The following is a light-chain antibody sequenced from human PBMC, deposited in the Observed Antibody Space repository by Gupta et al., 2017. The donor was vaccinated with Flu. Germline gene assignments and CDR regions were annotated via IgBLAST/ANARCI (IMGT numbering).Light chain of an antibody. CDR1: QDIRND. CDR3: LQHNNFLPWT. Sequence: DIQMTQSPSSLSASVGDRVTITCRASQDIRNDLGWYQQKPGEAPKRLIYAASSLQSGVPSRFSGSGPGTEFTLTISSLQPEDFATYYCLQHNNFLPWTFGQGTKVEFK. V-gene: IGKV1-17*01. J-gene: IGKJ1*01. CDR2: AAS.